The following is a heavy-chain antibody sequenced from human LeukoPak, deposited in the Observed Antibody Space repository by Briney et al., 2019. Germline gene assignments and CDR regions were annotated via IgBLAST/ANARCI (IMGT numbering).Heavy chain of an antibody. D-gene: IGHD3-3*01. CDR2: IYYSGST. Sequence: PSETLSLTCGVHGGSFSDYYWTWIRQPPGKGLEWIGYIYYSGSTNYNPSLKSRVTISLDTSKNQFSLKLSSVTAADTAVYYCARAILSGYPDSWGQGTLVIVFS. V-gene: IGHV4-59*01. CDR1: GGSFSDYY. CDR3: ARAILSGYPDS. J-gene: IGHJ4*02.